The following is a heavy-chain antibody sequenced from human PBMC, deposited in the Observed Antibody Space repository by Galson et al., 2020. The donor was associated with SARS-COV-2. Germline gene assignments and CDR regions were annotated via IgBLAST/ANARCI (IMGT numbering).Heavy chain of an antibody. D-gene: IGHD1-26*01. CDR3: AKPNSGSYLGYFDN. J-gene: IGHJ4*02. CDR1: GFTFSSYG. Sequence: TGGSLRLSCAASGFTFSSYGMHWVRQAPGKGLEWVAVISYDGSNKYYADSVKGRFTISRDNSKNTLYLQMNSLRAEDTAVYYCAKPNSGSYLGYFDNWGQGTLVTVSS. CDR2: ISYDGSNK. V-gene: IGHV3-30*18.